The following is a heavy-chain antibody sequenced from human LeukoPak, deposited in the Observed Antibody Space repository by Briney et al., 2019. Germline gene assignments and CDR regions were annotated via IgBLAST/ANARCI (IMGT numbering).Heavy chain of an antibody. J-gene: IGHJ4*02. V-gene: IGHV1-69*05. CDR2: IIPIFGTA. CDR3: AGDSSVTTRLDY. D-gene: IGHD4-17*01. CDR1: GGTFSSYA. Sequence: SVKVSCKASGGTFSSYAISWVRQAPGQGLEWMGGIIPIFGTANYAQKFQGRVTITTDESTSTAYMELSSLRSEDTAVYYCAGDSSVTTRLDYWGQGTLVTVSS.